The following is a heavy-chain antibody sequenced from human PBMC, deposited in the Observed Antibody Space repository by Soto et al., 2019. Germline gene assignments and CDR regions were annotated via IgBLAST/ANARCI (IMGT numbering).Heavy chain of an antibody. J-gene: IGHJ4*02. CDR1: GGSISSSSYY. CDR3: ARLRAYYDILTGYYPYYFDY. D-gene: IGHD3-9*01. V-gene: IGHV4-39*01. Sequence: SETLSLTCTVSGGSISSSSYYWGWIRQPPGKGLEWIGSIYYSGSTYYNPSLKSRVTISVDTSKNQFSLKLSSVTAADTAVYYCARLRAYYDILTGYYPYYFDYWGQGTLVTVSS. CDR2: IYYSGST.